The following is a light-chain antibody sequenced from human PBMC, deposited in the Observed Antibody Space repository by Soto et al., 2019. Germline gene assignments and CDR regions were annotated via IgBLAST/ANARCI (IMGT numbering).Light chain of an antibody. CDR2: KAS. J-gene: IGKJ1*01. CDR1: QTISSW. CDR3: QHYNSYSEA. Sequence: DIQMTRSPYTRSASVGARVTITCRASQTISSWLAWYQQKPGEAPKLLIYKASTVKSGVPSRFSGSGSGTETTLTISSRQPDDFATYYCQHYNSYSEAFGQGTKVDIK. V-gene: IGKV1-5*03.